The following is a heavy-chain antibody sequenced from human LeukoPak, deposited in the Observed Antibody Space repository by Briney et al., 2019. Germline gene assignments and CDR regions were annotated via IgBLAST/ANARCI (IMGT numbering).Heavy chain of an antibody. V-gene: IGHV4-59*08. CDR3: ARNLAVGYSSWFDALDV. J-gene: IGHJ3*01. CDR2: IYYSGST. D-gene: IGHD6-13*01. CDR1: GGSLSNYY. Sequence: SETLSLTCSVSGGSLSNYYWTWIRQSPRKGLEWIGNIYYSGSTNYNSSLKSRVTISVGPSKNQLSLKLSSVTAADTAVYYCARNLAVGYSSWFDALDVWGQGTMVTVSS.